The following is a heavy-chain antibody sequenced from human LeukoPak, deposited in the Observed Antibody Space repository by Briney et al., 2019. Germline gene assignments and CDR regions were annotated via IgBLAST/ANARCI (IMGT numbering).Heavy chain of an antibody. J-gene: IGHJ4*02. CDR3: TRSGYSNGYDY. Sequence: GGSLRLSCVASGFTFSNFAMNWVRQVPGKGLMAVSRITPDGNAAAYADSVKGRFTISRDNAKNTLYLEMNSLTAEDTALYHCTRSGYSNGYDYWGQGTLVTVSS. CDR1: GFTFSNFA. D-gene: IGHD2-15*01. V-gene: IGHV3-74*03. CDR2: ITPDGNAA.